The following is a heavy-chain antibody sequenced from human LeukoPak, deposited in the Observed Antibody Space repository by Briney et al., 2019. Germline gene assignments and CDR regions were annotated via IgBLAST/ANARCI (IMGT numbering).Heavy chain of an antibody. Sequence: GGSLRLSCAASGFTVSSNYMGWVRQARGKGLEWVSVIYSGGSTYYADSVKGRFTISGDNSKNTLYLQMNSLRAEDTAVYYCARDLSIVGAGDDYWGQGTLVTVSS. CDR2: IYSGGST. CDR3: ARDLSIVGAGDDY. J-gene: IGHJ4*02. D-gene: IGHD1-26*01. CDR1: GFTVSSNY. V-gene: IGHV3-66*01.